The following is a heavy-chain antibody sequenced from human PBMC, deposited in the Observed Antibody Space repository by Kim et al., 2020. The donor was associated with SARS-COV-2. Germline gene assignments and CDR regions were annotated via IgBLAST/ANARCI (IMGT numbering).Heavy chain of an antibody. V-gene: IGHV3-15*01. CDR2: TT. J-gene: IGHJ4*02. D-gene: IGHD1-26*01. Sequence: TTDYAAPVKGRFTISRDESKNTLYLQMNSLKTEDTAVYYWTAYLVGATDYWGQGTLVTVSS. CDR3: TAYLVGATDY.